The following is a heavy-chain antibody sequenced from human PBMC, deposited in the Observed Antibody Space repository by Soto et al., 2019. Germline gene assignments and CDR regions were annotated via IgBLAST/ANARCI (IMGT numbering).Heavy chain of an antibody. CDR3: ARDDIVVVTAKAAYYYYGMDV. V-gene: IGHV1-69*06. D-gene: IGHD2-21*02. Sequence: GASVKVSCKASGGTFSSYAISWVRQAPGQGLEWMGGIIPIFGTANYAQKFQGRVTINADKSTSTAYMELSSLRSEDTAVYYCARDDIVVVTAKAAYYYYGMDVWGQGTTVTVSS. CDR1: GGTFSSYA. CDR2: IIPIFGTA. J-gene: IGHJ6*02.